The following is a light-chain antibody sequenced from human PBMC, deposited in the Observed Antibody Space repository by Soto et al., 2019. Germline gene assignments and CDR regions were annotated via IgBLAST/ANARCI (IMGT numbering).Light chain of an antibody. CDR2: EAS. V-gene: IGKV3-11*01. CDR3: QQRSNWST. CDR1: QSVSSY. Sequence: EIVLTQSPATLSLSPGERATLSCRASQSVSSYLAWYQQKPGQAPRLLIYEASNRATGIPARFSGSGSGTAFPLTISSLEPEDSAVYYCQQRSNWSTFGQGTRLEIK. J-gene: IGKJ5*01.